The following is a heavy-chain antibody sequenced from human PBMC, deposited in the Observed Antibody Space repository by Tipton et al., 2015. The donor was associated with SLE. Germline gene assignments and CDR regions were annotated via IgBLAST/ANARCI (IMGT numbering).Heavy chain of an antibody. CDR1: GGSISSGSYY. CDR2: IYTSGST. V-gene: IGHV4-61*02. D-gene: IGHD3/OR15-3a*01. J-gene: IGHJ4*02. CDR3: ARLPSFWTGDYFDY. Sequence: LRLSCTVSGGSISSGSYYWSWIRQPAGKGLEWIGRIYTSGSTNYNPSLKSRVTISVDTSKNQFSLKLSSVTAADTAVYYCARLPSFWTGDYFDYWGQGSLVTVSS.